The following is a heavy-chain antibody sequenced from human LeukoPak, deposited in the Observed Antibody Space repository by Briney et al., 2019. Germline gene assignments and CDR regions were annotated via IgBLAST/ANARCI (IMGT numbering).Heavy chain of an antibody. Sequence: PSETLSLTCTVSGGSISSYYWSWIRQPAGKGLEWIGRIYTSGSTNYNPSLKSRVTMSVDTSKNQFSLKLSSVTAADTAVYYCARAPHVDTAMVAYYYYYMDVWGKGTTVTVSS. CDR2: IYTSGST. CDR1: GGSISSYY. D-gene: IGHD5-18*01. J-gene: IGHJ6*03. V-gene: IGHV4-4*07. CDR3: ARAPHVDTAMVAYYYYYMDV.